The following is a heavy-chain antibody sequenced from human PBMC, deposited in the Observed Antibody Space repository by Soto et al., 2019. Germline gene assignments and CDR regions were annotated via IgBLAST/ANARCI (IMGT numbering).Heavy chain of an antibody. CDR2: VHPNSGGT. D-gene: IGHD4-4*01. Sequence: ASVKVSCKASGYTFSVYHMHWVRQAPGQGLEWMGWVHPNSGGTNYAQSFEGRVTMTRDTSINTAYMELSRLTSDDTAVYYCATELQRGMDVWGQGTTLTVSS. J-gene: IGHJ6*02. CDR1: GYTFSVYH. CDR3: ATELQRGMDV. V-gene: IGHV1-2*02.